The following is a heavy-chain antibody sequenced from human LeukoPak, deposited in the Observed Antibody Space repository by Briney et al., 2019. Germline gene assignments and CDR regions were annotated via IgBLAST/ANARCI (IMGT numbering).Heavy chain of an antibody. CDR2: ISPTSGTT. CDR1: GYTFTDYY. D-gene: IGHD3-22*01. CDR3: ARGSEYYYDSSGYYFDY. Sequence: ASVKVSCKAFGYTFTDYYIHWVRQAPGQGLEWLGMISPTSGTTSYLQKFQGRVTMTRDTSTSTVHMELGSLRPEDTAVYYCARGSEYYYDSSGYYFDYWGQGTLVTVSS. J-gene: IGHJ4*02. V-gene: IGHV1-46*01.